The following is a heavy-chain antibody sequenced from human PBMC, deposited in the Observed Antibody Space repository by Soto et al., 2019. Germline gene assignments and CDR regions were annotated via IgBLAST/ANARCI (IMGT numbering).Heavy chain of an antibody. Sequence: SETLSLTCTVSGGSISSGGYYWSWIRQHPGKGLEWIGYIYYSGSTYYNPSLKSRVTISVDTSKNQFSLKLSSVTAADTAVYYCAREAITSTEDYYYYGMDVWGQGTTVTVSS. V-gene: IGHV4-31*03. J-gene: IGHJ6*02. CDR3: AREAITSTEDYYYYGMDV. CDR2: IYYSGST. D-gene: IGHD3-16*01. CDR1: GGSISSGGYY.